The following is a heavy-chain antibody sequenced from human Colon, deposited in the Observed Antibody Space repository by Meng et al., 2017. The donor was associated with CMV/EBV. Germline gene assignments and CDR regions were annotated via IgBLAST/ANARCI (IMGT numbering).Heavy chain of an antibody. V-gene: IGHV2-5*02. CDR1: GFSFITDKAG. CDR3: VRRSYSGQDDY. J-gene: IGHJ4*02. Sequence: HTTMKASHPPLLNPTQTPPLTCTFSGFSFITDKAGVGWIRHPPGKALERLGFIYWDDDTRYSPSLKTRLTITRDTSKNQVILTMTNMDPADTATYYCVRRSYSGQDDYWGQGALVTVSS. CDR2: IYWDDDT. D-gene: IGHD5-12*01.